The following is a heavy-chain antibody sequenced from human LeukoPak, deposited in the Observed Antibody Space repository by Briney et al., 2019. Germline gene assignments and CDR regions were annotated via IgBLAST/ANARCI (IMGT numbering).Heavy chain of an antibody. CDR1: GGSFSDYY. CDR3: ARRRGGFTMVRGVMGPFAFDI. CDR2: INHSGST. D-gene: IGHD3-10*01. J-gene: IGHJ3*02. Sequence: SETLSLTCAVYGGSFSDYYWSWIRQPPGKGLEWIGEINHSGSTNYNPALKSRVTISVDTSKNQFSLKLSSVTAADTAVYYCARRRGGFTMVRGVMGPFAFDIWGQGTMVTVSS. V-gene: IGHV4-34*01.